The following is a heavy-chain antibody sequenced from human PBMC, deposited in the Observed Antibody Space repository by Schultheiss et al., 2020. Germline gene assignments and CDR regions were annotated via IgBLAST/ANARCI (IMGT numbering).Heavy chain of an antibody. CDR3: ARQYSEILTGYTPGWFDP. CDR2: INHSGST. CDR1: GGSFSGYY. V-gene: IGHV4-34*01. D-gene: IGHD3-9*01. Sequence: SETLSLTCAVYGGSFSGYYWSWIRQPPGKGLEWIGEINHSGSTYYNPSLKSRVTISVDTSKNQFSLKLSSVTAADTAVYYCARQYSEILTGYTPGWFDPWGQGTLVTVSS. J-gene: IGHJ5*02.